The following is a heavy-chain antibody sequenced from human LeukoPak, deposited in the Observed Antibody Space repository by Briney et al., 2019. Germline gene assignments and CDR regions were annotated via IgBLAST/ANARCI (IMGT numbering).Heavy chain of an antibody. V-gene: IGHV3-23*01. CDR3: AKDLNYYDSSGYYYYYYYYMDV. Sequence: GGSLRLSCAASGFTFSSYAMSWVRQAPGKGLEWVSAISGSGGSTYYADSVKGRFTISRDNSKNTLYLQMNSLRAEDTAVYYCAKDLNYYDSSGYYYYYYYYMDVWGKGTTVTVSS. D-gene: IGHD3-22*01. J-gene: IGHJ6*03. CDR2: ISGSGGST. CDR1: GFTFSSYA.